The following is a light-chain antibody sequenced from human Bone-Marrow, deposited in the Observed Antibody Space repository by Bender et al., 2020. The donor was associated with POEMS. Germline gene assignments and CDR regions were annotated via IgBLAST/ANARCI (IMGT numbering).Light chain of an antibody. Sequence: QSVLTQPPSASGTPGQRVTISCSGSNSNIGTNAVNWYQQFSGQAPKLLTYSDNQRPSGVPNLFYAFTSGTSASLAISGLQSEEGAGYYCAACDAGLSGGVFGCGTNLTFL. CDR2: SDN. V-gene: IGLV1-44*01. J-gene: IGLJ2*01. CDR1: NSNIGTNA. CDR3: AACDAGLSGGV.